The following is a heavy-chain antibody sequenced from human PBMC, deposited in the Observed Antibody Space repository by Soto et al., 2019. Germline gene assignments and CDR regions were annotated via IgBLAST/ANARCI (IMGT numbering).Heavy chain of an antibody. V-gene: IGHV3-30*14. Sequence: SLRLSCAASGFNFNTYSMQWVRQAPGKGLEWVAVISYDGTQKYYADSVKGRFTLSRDNSKNTLYVQMNSLRVEDTAVYYCARDGREAGTFDYWGHGTLVTVLL. CDR3: ARDGREAGTFDY. D-gene: IGHD1-1*01. CDR2: ISYDGTQK. J-gene: IGHJ4*01. CDR1: GFNFNTYS.